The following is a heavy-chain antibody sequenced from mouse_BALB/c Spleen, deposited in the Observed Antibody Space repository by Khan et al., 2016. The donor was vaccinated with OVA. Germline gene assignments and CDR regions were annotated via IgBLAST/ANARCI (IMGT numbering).Heavy chain of an antibody. CDR3: ARSNSYWYFDV. V-gene: IGHV9-3-1*01. CDR1: GYTFTNYG. Sequence: QVQLQQSGPELKKPGETVKISCKASGYTFTNYGMNWVKQAPGKSLKWMGWINTYTGQPTYADDFKGRFAFSLETSASTAYLQINNLKNEDTATYFCARSNSYWYFDVWGAGTTVTVSS. J-gene: IGHJ1*01. D-gene: IGHD4-1*02. CDR2: INTYTGQP.